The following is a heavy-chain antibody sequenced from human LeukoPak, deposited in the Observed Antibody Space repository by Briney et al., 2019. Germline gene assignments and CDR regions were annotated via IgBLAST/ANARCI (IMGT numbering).Heavy chain of an antibody. J-gene: IGHJ4*02. V-gene: IGHV1-69*13. CDR1: GGTFISYA. D-gene: IGHD3-22*01. CDR3: ARTSYYYDSSGYYYPWGKFDY. Sequence: SVKVSCKASGGTFISYAISWVRQAPGQGLEWMGGIIPIFGTANYAQKFQGRVTITADESTSRAYMELSSLRSEDTAVYYCARTSYYYDSSGYYYPWGKFDYWGQGTLVTVSS. CDR2: IIPIFGTA.